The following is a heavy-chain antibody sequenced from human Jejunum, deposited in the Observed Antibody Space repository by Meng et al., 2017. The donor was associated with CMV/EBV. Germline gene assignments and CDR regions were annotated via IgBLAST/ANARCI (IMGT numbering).Heavy chain of an antibody. D-gene: IGHD1-26*01. CDR1: GLTFSDQY. CDR2: ISSSGDYT. Sequence: QGQLVESGGGLVKHGGSLRLSCAASGLTFSDQYMSWIRQAPGKGLELISYISSSGDYTNYADSVRGRFTVSRDNAKNSLYLQLNSLRAEDTALYYCTTVHYYAINYWGQGTLVTVSS. CDR3: TTVHYYAINY. J-gene: IGHJ4*02. V-gene: IGHV3-11*06.